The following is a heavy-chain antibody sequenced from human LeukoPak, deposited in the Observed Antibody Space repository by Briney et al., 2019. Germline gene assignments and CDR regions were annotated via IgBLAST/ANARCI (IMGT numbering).Heavy chain of an antibody. D-gene: IGHD3-3*01. CDR3: ATSLRRDFWSGYAFDY. CDR2: ISGSGGST. V-gene: IGHV3-23*01. Sequence: GGSLRLSCAASGFTFDDYGMSWVRQAPGKGLEWVSAISGSGGSTYYADSVKGRFTISRDNSKNTLYLQMNSLRAEDTAAYYCATSLRRDFWSGYAFDYWGQGTLVTVSS. J-gene: IGHJ4*02. CDR1: GFTFDDYG.